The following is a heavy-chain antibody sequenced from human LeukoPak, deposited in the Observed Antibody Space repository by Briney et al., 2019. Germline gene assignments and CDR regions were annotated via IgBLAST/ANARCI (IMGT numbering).Heavy chain of an antibody. CDR3: ATGSIVYDF. Sequence: ASVKVSCKVSGHSLTKFTMELVRQAPGKGLEWMGGFDPERGETIHAQKFQGRFTMTEDTSTDTAYMELNSLTSEDTAVYYCATGSIVYDFWGQGTLVTASS. CDR1: GHSLTKFT. J-gene: IGHJ4*02. D-gene: IGHD1-26*01. V-gene: IGHV1-24*01. CDR2: FDPERGET.